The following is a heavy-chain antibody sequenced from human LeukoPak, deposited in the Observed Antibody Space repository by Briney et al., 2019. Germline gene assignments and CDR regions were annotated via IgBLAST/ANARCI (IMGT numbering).Heavy chain of an antibody. V-gene: IGHV4-39*01. Sequence: SETLSLTCTVSGGSVSSNGYYWNWIRQPPGKGLEWIGTISYSGSAYYNPSLKSRVAIFVDTSKNQFSLKVTSMTAADTAVYYCAKGGGIAVSDTWGQGTLVTVS. J-gene: IGHJ5*02. CDR3: AKGGGIAVSDT. CDR1: GGSVSSNGYY. D-gene: IGHD6-19*01. CDR2: ISYSGSA.